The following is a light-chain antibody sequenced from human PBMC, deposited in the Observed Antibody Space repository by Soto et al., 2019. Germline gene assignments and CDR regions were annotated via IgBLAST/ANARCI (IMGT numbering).Light chain of an antibody. V-gene: IGKV1-39*01. CDR2: TAS. CDR3: QQGYSLPYT. J-gene: IGKJ2*01. CDR1: QSISSH. Sequence: DIQMTQSPSSLSASVGDRVTITCRASQSISSHLSWYQQKPGKVPDLLIYTASRLHSGVPSRFSGSGSGTHFTLTISSLQPEDFATYYGQQGYSLPYTFGQGTKLDIK.